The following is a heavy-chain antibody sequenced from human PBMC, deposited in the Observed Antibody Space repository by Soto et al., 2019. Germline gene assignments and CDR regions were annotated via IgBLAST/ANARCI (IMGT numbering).Heavy chain of an antibody. CDR3: TTAWGIRLYWYFDL. CDR1: GLTLVSGC. V-gene: IGHV3-15*01. CDR2: IKSKTAGGTR. Sequence: CVSLRLSCAASGLTLVSGCISFFGHAPWKWREWVGRIKSKTAGGTRYYASPGKGRFSISRDESKNTLYWQMKSLKTDDTVVYYCTTAWGIRLYWYFDLWDRDTLVAVSS. D-gene: IGHD6-13*01. J-gene: IGHJ2*01.